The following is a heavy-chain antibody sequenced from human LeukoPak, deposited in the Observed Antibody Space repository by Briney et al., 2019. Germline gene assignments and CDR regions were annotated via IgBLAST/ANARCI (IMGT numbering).Heavy chain of an antibody. V-gene: IGHV1-2*02. Sequence: ASVKVSCKASGYTFTGYYMHWVRQAPGRGLEWMGWINPNSGGTNYAQKFQGRVTMTRDTSISTAYMELSRLRSDDTAVYYCARGDYYDSSGYYSYFDYWGQGTLVTVSS. CDR1: GYTFTGYY. CDR2: INPNSGGT. CDR3: ARGDYYDSSGYYSYFDY. D-gene: IGHD3-22*01. J-gene: IGHJ4*02.